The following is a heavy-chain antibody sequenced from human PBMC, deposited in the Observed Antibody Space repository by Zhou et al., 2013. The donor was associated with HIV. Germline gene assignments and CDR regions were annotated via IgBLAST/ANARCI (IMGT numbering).Heavy chain of an antibody. V-gene: IGHV1-69*05. J-gene: IGHJ4*02. D-gene: IGHD3-3*01. CDR3: ARDFWSGYFSPYFDY. CDR2: IIPMFGRT. CDR1: GGTLSIYA. Sequence: QVQLVQSGAEVKKPGSSVKVSCKASGGTLSIYAITWVRQAPGQGLEWVGGIIPMFGRTNYAQKFQGRVTMTTDESTNTAYMELSRLRSDDTAVYFCARDFWSGYFSPYFDYWGQGTLVTVSS.